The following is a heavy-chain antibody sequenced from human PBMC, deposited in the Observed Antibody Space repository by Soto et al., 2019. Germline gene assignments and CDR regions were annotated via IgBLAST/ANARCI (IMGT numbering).Heavy chain of an antibody. CDR1: GFTFSNYA. J-gene: IGHJ4*02. CDR2: ISGSDGST. V-gene: IGHV3-23*01. Sequence: EVQLLESGGGLVQPGGSLRLSCAASGFTFSNYAMSWVRQAPGEGLEWVSTISGSDGSTYYADSVKGRFTISRDISKNTLYLQMNSLRAEDTRIYYCAKERSSGYYFFDYWGQGTLVTVSS. CDR3: AKERSSGYYFFDY. D-gene: IGHD5-12*01.